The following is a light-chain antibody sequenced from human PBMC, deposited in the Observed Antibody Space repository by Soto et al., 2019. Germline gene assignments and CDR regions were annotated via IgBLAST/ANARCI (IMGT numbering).Light chain of an antibody. CDR1: QSLSTS. V-gene: IGKV3-20*01. Sequence: EILMTQSPATLSLSPGERATLSCRATQSLSTSLAWYQHKPGQAPRLLIYGASSRATGIPDRFSGSGSGTDFPITISRLEPEDFAVYYCQQYGSSPITFGQGTRLEIK. CDR3: QQYGSSPIT. CDR2: GAS. J-gene: IGKJ5*01.